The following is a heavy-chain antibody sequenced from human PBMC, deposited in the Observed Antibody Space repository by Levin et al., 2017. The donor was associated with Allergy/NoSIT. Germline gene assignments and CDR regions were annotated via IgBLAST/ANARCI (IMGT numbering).Heavy chain of an antibody. CDR3: ARQSGFCTGSNCYLFWFDT. J-gene: IGHJ5*02. Sequence: SQTLSLTCSVSGGSISRNYWTRIRQPPGKGLQWIGSISYSGSTNYNPSLKSRVSISVDTSKNQFSLTLSSVTAADSAVYYCARQSGFCTGSNCYLFWFDTWGQGTLVTVSS. CDR1: GGSISRNY. V-gene: IGHV4-59*08. D-gene: IGHD2-15*01. CDR2: ISYSGST.